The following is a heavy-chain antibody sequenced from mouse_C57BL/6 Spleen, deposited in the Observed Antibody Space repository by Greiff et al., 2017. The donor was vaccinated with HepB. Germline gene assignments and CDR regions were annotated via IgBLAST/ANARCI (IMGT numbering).Heavy chain of an antibody. CDR1: GYAFSSSW. Sequence: VQLQQSGPELVKPGASVKTSCKASGYAFSSSWMNWVKQRPGKGLEWIGRIYPGDGDTNYNGKFKGKATLTADKSSSTAYMQLSSLTSEDSAVYFCARSEWYLDVWGTGTTVTVSS. V-gene: IGHV1-82*01. CDR3: ARSEWYLDV. CDR2: IYPGDGDT. J-gene: IGHJ1*03.